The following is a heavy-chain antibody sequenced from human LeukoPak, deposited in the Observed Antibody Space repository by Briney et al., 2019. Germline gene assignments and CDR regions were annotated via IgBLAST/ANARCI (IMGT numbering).Heavy chain of an antibody. CDR1: GFTFSGSA. J-gene: IGHJ4*02. D-gene: IGHD3-22*01. CDR2: IRSKANSYAT. Sequence: GGSLRLSCAASGFTFSGSAMHWVRQASGKGLEWVGRIRSKANSYATAYAASVKGRFTISRDDSKNTAYLQMNSLKTDDTAVYYCARDYYDSSGYYPPFDYWGQGTLVTVSS. V-gene: IGHV3-73*01. CDR3: ARDYYDSSGYYPPFDY.